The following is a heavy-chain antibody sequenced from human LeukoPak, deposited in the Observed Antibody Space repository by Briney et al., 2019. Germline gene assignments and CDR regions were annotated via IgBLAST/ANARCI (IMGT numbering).Heavy chain of an antibody. CDR2: IYPTGHT. CDR3: ARITDPDYRSGWSGADY. D-gene: IGHD6-19*01. CDR1: GGSLGNYY. V-gene: IGHV4-4*07. Sequence: PSETLSLTCTVSGGSLGNYYWSWIRQPAGKGLEWIGRIYPTGHTHYNPSLKSRVTMSVDTSENQFSLKMTSLTAADTAVYYCARITDPDYRSGWSGADYWGRGTQVTVSA. J-gene: IGHJ4*02.